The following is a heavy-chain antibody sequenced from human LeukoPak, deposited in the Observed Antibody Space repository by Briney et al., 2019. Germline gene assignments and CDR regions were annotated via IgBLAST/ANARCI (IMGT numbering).Heavy chain of an antibody. J-gene: IGHJ4*02. CDR3: ARVRFPTSGTYLDY. CDR1: GFTFSSYS. CDR2: ISSSSSYI. D-gene: IGHD1-26*01. V-gene: IGHV3-21*01. Sequence: GGSLRLSCAASGFTFSSYSMNWVRQAPGKGLEWVSSISSSSSYIYYADSVKGRFTISRDNAKNSLYLQMNSLRAEDTAVYYCARVRFPTSGTYLDYWGQGTLVTVSS.